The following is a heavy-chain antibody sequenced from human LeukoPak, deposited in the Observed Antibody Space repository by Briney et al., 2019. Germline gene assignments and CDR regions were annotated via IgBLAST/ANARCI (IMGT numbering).Heavy chain of an antibody. Sequence: PSETLSLTCTASGGSISSYYWSWIRQPPGKGLEWIGNIYYSGTTNYNPSLKSRVTILVDTSKNQFSLNLSSVTAADTAVYYCARRGIAAAGYDYWGQGTLVTVSS. CDR2: IYYSGTT. J-gene: IGHJ4*02. D-gene: IGHD6-13*01. CDR3: ARRGIAAAGYDY. CDR1: GGSISSYY. V-gene: IGHV4-59*08.